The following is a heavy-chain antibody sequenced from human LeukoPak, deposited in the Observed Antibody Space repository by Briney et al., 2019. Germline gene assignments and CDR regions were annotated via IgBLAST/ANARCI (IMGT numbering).Heavy chain of an antibody. Sequence: GGSLRLSCAASGFTFSSYEMNWVRQAPGKGLEWVSYISSSGSTIYYADSVKGRFTISRDNSKNTLYLQMNSLRAEDTAVYYCAKESHYSGYDCPLGYWGQGTLVTVSS. CDR3: AKESHYSGYDCPLGY. CDR2: ISSSGSTI. J-gene: IGHJ4*02. D-gene: IGHD5-12*01. CDR1: GFTFSSYE. V-gene: IGHV3-48*03.